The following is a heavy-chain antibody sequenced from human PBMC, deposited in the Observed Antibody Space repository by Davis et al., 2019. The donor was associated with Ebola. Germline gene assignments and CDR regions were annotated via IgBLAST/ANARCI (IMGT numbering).Heavy chain of an antibody. Sequence: SVKVSCKASGGTFSSYAISWVRQAPGQGLEWMGGIIPIFGTANYAQKFQGRVTITADESTSTAYMELSSLRSEDTAVYYCARDGHGIDGITGTEYYYYGMDVWGQGTTVTVSS. V-gene: IGHV1-69*13. CDR1: GGTFSSYA. CDR2: IIPIFGTA. D-gene: IGHD1-7*01. CDR3: ARDGHGIDGITGTEYYYYGMDV. J-gene: IGHJ6*02.